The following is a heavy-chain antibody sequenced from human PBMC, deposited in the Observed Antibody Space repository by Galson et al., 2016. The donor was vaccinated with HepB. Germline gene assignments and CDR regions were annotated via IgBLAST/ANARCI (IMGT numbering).Heavy chain of an antibody. V-gene: IGHV3-23*01. CDR1: GFTFSSDV. CDR3: VKVRGSGRPFYFQY. J-gene: IGHJ4*02. CDR2: ISPSGGVA. Sequence: SLRLSRAASGFTFSSDVMSWVRQAPGKGLEWVSDISPSGGVAYYADSVEGRFTTSRDNSRNTLYLGMDRLRVEDTALYYCVKVRGSGRPFYFQYWGQGTLVTVSS. D-gene: IGHD3-10*01.